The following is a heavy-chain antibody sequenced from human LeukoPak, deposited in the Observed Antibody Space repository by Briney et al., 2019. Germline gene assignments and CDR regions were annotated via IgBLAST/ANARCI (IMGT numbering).Heavy chain of an antibody. Sequence: GGSLRLSCAASGFTFSNAWMSWVRQAPGKGLEWVGRIISKPDGGTTDYAAPVKGRFTISRDDSKNTLYLQMNGLKTEDTAVYYCTTTETTTTRFVDYWGQGALVTVSS. CDR1: GFTFSNAW. D-gene: IGHD1-26*01. CDR3: TTTETTTTRFVDY. J-gene: IGHJ4*02. CDR2: IISKPDGGTT. V-gene: IGHV3-15*01.